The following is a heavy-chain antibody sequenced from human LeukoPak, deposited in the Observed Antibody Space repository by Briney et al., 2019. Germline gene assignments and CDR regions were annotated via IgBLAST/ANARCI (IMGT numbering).Heavy chain of an antibody. D-gene: IGHD3-3*01. Sequence: ASVKVSCKASGYTFTSYYMHGVRQAPGQGREWMGISNPSGGSTSYAQKFQGRVTMTRDTSTRTVYMALSSLRSEATAVYSCARGQYYDFWSGYSFADSDIWGQGTMVTVSS. V-gene: IGHV1-46*03. J-gene: IGHJ3*02. CDR1: GYTFTSYY. CDR3: ARGQYYDFWSGYSFADSDI. CDR2: SNPSGGST.